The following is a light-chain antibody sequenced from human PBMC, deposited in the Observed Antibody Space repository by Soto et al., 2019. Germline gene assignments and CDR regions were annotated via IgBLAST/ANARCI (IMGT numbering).Light chain of an antibody. CDR2: KAS. V-gene: IGKV1-5*03. J-gene: IGKJ1*01. CDR1: QSIAGH. CDR3: QHYNSYSEA. Sequence: DIQMTQSPSSVSASIGDRVTITCRASQSIAGHLHWYQQKPGKAPKLLIYKASTLKSGVPSRFSGSGSGTEFTLTISSLQPDDFATYYCQHYNSYSEAFGQGTKVDIK.